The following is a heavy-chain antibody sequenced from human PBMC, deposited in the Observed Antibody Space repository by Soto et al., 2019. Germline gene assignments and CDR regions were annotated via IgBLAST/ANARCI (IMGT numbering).Heavy chain of an antibody. Sequence: QVQLVQSGAEVKKPGSSVTVSCKASGGTFSSYTISWVRQAPGQGLEWMGRIIPILGIANYAQKFQGRVTITADKSTSNAYMELSSLRSEDTAVDYCASEDYGDYVLDYWGQGTLVTVSS. CDR3: ASEDYGDYVLDY. D-gene: IGHD4-17*01. CDR2: IIPILGIA. J-gene: IGHJ4*02. V-gene: IGHV1-69*02. CDR1: GGTFSSYT.